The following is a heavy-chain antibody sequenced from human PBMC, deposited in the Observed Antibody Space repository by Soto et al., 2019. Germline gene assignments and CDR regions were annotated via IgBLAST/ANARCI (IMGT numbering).Heavy chain of an antibody. CDR3: ARVFPSYCGGDCAYVDS. Sequence: QVQLQESGPGLVRPSETLSLTCTVSGGSVNSYYWSWIRQTPGKGPEWIGYIFYSGSTNSNPSLKSRASMSVDMSKHQFSLRLSSLTAADTAVYYCARVFPSYCGGDCAYVDSCGQGILVTVSS. D-gene: IGHD2-21*02. CDR2: IFYSGST. CDR1: GGSVNSYY. V-gene: IGHV4-59*02. J-gene: IGHJ4*02.